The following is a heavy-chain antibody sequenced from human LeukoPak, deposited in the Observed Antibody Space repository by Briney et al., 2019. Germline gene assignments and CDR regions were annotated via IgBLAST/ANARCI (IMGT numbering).Heavy chain of an antibody. Sequence: SETLSLTCTVSGGSISSGGYYWGWIRQPPGKGLEWIGYIYHSGSTYYNPSLKSRVTISVDRSKNQFSLKLSSVTAADTAVYYCARGAHGWFGAHDYWGQGTLVTVSS. J-gene: IGHJ4*02. V-gene: IGHV4-30-2*01. D-gene: IGHD3-16*01. CDR1: GGSISSGGYY. CDR2: IYHSGST. CDR3: ARGAHGWFGAHDY.